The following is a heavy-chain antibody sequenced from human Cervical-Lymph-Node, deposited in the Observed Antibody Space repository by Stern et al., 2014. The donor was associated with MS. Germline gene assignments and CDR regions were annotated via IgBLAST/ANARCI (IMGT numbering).Heavy chain of an antibody. CDR3: ARDSLIRTFGVEEGMDV. V-gene: IGHV1-18*01. Sequence: VQLLESGAEVKKPGASVKVSCKASGYFFTSYGISWVRQAPGQGLEWMGWISADNGDTNYAQNVQGRVTMTTDTSTNTAYMELSGLRSDDTALYYCARDSLIRTFGVEEGMDVWGQGTTVTVSS. D-gene: IGHD3-3*01. J-gene: IGHJ6*02. CDR2: ISADNGDT. CDR1: GYFFTSYG.